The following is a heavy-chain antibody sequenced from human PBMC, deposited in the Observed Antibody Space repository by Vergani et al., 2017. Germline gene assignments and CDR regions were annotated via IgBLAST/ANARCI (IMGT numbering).Heavy chain of an antibody. Sequence: EVQLVQSGAEVKKPGESLRISCKGSGYSFTSYWISWVRQMPGKGLEWMGRIDPSDSYTNYSPSFQGHVTISADKSISTAYLQWSSLKASDTAMYYCARDPRGYGGDPEDYYYGMDVWGQGTTVTVSS. CDR1: GYSFTSYW. J-gene: IGHJ6*02. CDR2: IDPSDSYT. CDR3: ARDPRGYGGDPEDYYYGMDV. D-gene: IGHD2-21*02. V-gene: IGHV5-10-1*01.